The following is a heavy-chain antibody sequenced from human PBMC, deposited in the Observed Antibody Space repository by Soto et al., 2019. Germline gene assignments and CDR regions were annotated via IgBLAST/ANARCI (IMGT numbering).Heavy chain of an antibody. D-gene: IGHD3-3*01. CDR1: GGSISSSSYY. Sequence: QLQLQESGPGLVKPSETLSLTCTVSGGSISSSSYYWGWIRQPPGKGLEWIGSIYYSGSTYYNPSLKSRVTISVDTSKNQFSLKLSSVTAADTAVYYCARGGTYYDFWSGYYLAYWGQGTLVTVSS. J-gene: IGHJ4*02. CDR3: ARGGTYYDFWSGYYLAY. CDR2: IYYSGST. V-gene: IGHV4-39*01.